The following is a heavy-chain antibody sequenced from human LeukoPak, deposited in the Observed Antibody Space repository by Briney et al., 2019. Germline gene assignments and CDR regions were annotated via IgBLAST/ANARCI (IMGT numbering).Heavy chain of an antibody. CDR1: GLTFSRDW. CDR2: IRQDGGET. CDR3: ARVSPMTDGAFDL. Sequence: GGSLRLSCEASGLTFSRDWMGWVRQAPGKGLEWVANIRQDGGETYYGDSVKGRFIISRDNARNSLFLQMNSLRVEDTAVYYCARVSPMTDGAFDLWGQGVMVTVSS. J-gene: IGHJ3*01. V-gene: IGHV3-7*01. D-gene: IGHD2-21*02.